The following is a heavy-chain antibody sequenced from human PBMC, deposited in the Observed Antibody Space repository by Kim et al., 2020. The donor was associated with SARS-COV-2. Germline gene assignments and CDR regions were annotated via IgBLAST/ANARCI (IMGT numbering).Heavy chain of an antibody. V-gene: IGHV3-21*01. D-gene: IGHD6-6*01. Sequence: GGSLRLSCAASGFTFSSYSMNWVRQAPGKGLEWVSSISSSSSYIYYADSVKGRFTISRDNAKNSLYLQMNSLRAEDTAVYYCARDEDSSSPEWGDIWGQGTMVTVSS. J-gene: IGHJ3*02. CDR2: ISSSSSYI. CDR1: GFTFSSYS. CDR3: ARDEDSSSPEWGDI.